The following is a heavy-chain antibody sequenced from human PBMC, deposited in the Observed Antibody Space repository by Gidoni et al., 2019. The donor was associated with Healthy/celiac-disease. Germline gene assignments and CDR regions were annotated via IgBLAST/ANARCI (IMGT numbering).Heavy chain of an antibody. Sequence: EVQLLESGGGLVQPGGSLRLSCAASGFTFSSYAMSWVRQAQGKGLEWVSAISGSGGSTYYADSVKGRFTISRDNSKNTLYLQMNSLRAEDTAVYYCAKDRGSSYRGWGYWGQGTLVTVSS. CDR2: ISGSGGST. CDR1: GFTFSSYA. J-gene: IGHJ4*02. CDR3: AKDRGSSYRGWGY. D-gene: IGHD3-16*01. V-gene: IGHV3-23*01.